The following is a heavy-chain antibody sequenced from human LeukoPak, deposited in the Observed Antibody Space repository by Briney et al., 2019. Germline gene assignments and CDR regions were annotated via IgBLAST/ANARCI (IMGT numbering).Heavy chain of an antibody. V-gene: IGHV3-21*01. D-gene: IGHD3-22*01. CDR1: GFTFSSYS. J-gene: IGHJ4*02. CDR2: ISSSSSYI. CDR3: AYDSSGFSYFDY. Sequence: GGSLRLSCAASGFTFSSYSMNWVRQAPGKGLEWVSSISSSSSYIYYADSVKGRFTISRDNAKNSLYLQMNSLRAEDTAVYYCAYDSSGFSYFDYWGQGTLVTVSS.